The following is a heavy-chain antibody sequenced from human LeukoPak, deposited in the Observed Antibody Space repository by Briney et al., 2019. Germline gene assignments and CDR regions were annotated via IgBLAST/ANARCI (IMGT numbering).Heavy chain of an antibody. D-gene: IGHD4-17*01. V-gene: IGHV3-52*01. J-gene: IGHJ1*01. CDR1: GFSFSSSW. CDR2: IKCDGSEK. CDR3: AKDRRTTVTRVGYFQH. Sequence: GGSLRLSCAASGFSFSSSWMHWVCQAPEKGLEWVADIKCDGSEKYYVDSVKGRLTISRDNAKNSLYLQMNSLRAEDTAVYYCAKDRRTTVTRVGYFQHWGQGTLVTVSS.